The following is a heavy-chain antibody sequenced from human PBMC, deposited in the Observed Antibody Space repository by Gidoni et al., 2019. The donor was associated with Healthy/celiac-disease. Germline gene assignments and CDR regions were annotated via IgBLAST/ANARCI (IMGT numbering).Heavy chain of an antibody. CDR3: ARSVAGTENY. CDR1: GGSFSGYY. CDR2: INHSGST. V-gene: IGHV4-34*01. Sequence: QVQLQQWGAGLLKPSETLSLTCAVYGGSFSGYYWSWIRQPPGKGLEWIGEINHSGSTNYNPSHKSRVTISVDTYKNQFSLKLSSVTAADTAVYYCARSVAGTENYWGQGTLVTVSS. J-gene: IGHJ4*02. D-gene: IGHD6-19*01.